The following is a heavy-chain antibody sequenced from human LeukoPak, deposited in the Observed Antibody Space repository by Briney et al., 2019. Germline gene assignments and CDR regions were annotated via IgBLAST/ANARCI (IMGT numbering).Heavy chain of an antibody. CDR3: ARGGLYGSSIYYYYMDV. CDR2: ISSSSCHI. D-gene: IGHD6-6*01. Sequence: GGSLRLSCAASGLTFSSHSMNWVRPPPGKGLEWVSSISSSSCHINYTDSVKGRFTIARDNAKHSLYLQMNSLRAEDTAVDYCARGGLYGSSIYYYYMDVWGKGTTVTVSS. J-gene: IGHJ6*03. CDR1: GLTFSSHS. V-gene: IGHV3-21*01.